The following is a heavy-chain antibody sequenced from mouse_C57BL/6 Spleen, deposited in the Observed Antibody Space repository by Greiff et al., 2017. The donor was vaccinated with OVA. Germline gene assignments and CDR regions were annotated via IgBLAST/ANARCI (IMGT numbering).Heavy chain of an antibody. J-gene: IGHJ2*01. CDR2: INPSSGYP. CDR3: ARGVTGDFDY. V-gene: IGHV1-7*01. CDR1: GYTFTSYW. D-gene: IGHD4-1*01. Sequence: VQLQQSGAELAKPGASVQLSCKASGYTFTSYWMHWVKQRPGQGLEWIGYINPSSGYPMSNQKFKDKATLTAEKSSSTAYKQLSSLTYEDAAVYYCARGVTGDFDYWGQGTTRTVSS.